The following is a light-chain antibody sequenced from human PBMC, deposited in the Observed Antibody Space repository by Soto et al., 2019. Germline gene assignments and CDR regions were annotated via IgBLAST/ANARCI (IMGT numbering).Light chain of an antibody. CDR2: GAS. J-gene: IGKJ5*01. V-gene: IGKV3-20*01. Sequence: EIVLTQSPGTLSLSPGERATLSCRASQSVSSSYLAWYQQKPGQAPRLLIYGASSRATGIPDRFSGSGSGTDFTLTISRLETEDFAVYYCQQYGSYFTFGQGTRLDIX. CDR1: QSVSSSY. CDR3: QQYGSYFT.